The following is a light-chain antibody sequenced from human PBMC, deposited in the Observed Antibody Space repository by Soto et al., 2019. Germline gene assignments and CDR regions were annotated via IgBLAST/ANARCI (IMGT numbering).Light chain of an antibody. V-gene: IGKV3-15*01. CDR2: GAS. J-gene: IGKJ1*01. CDR3: LQYNTWLWT. Sequence: EVVMTQSPATLSVSPGERVTLSCRASQSINAHLAWYHQKPGQAPRLLIHGASPRAPGIPARFSGSGFGTEFILTISSLQSEDFAIYYCLQYNTWLWTFGQGTKVEI. CDR1: QSINAH.